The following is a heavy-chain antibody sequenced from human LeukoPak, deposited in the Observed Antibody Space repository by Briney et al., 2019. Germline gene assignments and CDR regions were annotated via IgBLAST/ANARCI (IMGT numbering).Heavy chain of an antibody. J-gene: IGHJ4*02. D-gene: IGHD3-22*01. CDR1: GYTFTGYY. V-gene: IGHV1-2*02. CDR2: INPNSGGT. CDR3: ARVSYYYDSSGYEM. Sequence: GASVKVSCKASGYTFTGYYMHWVRQAPGQGLEWMGWINPNSGGTNYAQKFQGRVTMTRDTSISTAYMELSRLRSDDTAVYYCARVSYYYDSSGYEMWGQGTLVTVSS.